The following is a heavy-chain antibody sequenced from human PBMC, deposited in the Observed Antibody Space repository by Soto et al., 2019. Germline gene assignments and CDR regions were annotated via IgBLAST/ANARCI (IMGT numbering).Heavy chain of an antibody. CDR2: TYYRSKWYN. CDR1: GDSVSRNIAA. CDR3: ARTDILTGYHPSFDI. V-gene: IGHV6-1*01. J-gene: IGHJ3*02. D-gene: IGHD3-9*01. Sequence: SQTLSLTCAISGDSVSRNIAAWNWIRQSPSRGLEWLGRTYYRSKWYNDYAVSVKSRITINPDTSKNQFSLQLNSVTPEDTAVYYCARTDILTGYHPSFDIWGQGTMVTVSS.